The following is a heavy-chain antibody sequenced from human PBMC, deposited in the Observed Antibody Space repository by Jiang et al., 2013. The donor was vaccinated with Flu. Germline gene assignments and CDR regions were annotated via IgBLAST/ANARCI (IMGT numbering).Heavy chain of an antibody. Sequence: GAEVKKPGASVKVSCKASGYTFTGYYMHWVRQAPGQGLEWMGWINPNSGGTNYAQKFQGWVTMTRNTSISTAYMELSSLRSEDTAVYYCARGRKAARRVYYYYGMDVWGQGTTVTVSS. D-gene: IGHD6-6*01. CDR3: ARGRKAARRVYYYYGMDV. CDR1: GYTFTGYY. CDR2: INPNSGGT. V-gene: IGHV1-2*04. J-gene: IGHJ6*02.